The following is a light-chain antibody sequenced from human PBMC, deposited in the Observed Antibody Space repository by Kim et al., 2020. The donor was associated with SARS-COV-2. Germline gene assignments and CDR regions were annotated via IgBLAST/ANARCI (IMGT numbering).Light chain of an antibody. V-gene: IGKV3-11*01. CDR3: QQRRSWPLT. CDR2: DTS. J-gene: IGKJ4*01. Sequence: LPPGERATRPCTASQSVTGRVSWYQPRPGQAPRLLIYDTSNRATGIPARFSGSGSGTDFTLTISSLEPEDFAVYYCQQRRSWPLTFGGGTKVDIK. CDR1: QSVTGR.